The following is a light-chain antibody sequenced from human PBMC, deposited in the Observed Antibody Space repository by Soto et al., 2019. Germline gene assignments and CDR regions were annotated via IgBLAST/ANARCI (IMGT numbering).Light chain of an antibody. V-gene: IGKV1-6*01. CDR2: AAS. CDR1: QGIRNH. Sequence: AIQMTQSPSSLSASVGDRVTITCRASQGIRNHLGWYQQKPGKAPNLLIYAASALESGVPSRFSGSGSGTDSTLTISSLQPEDFATYYCLQDYIYPNTFGQGTKLEIK. J-gene: IGKJ2*01. CDR3: LQDYIYPNT.